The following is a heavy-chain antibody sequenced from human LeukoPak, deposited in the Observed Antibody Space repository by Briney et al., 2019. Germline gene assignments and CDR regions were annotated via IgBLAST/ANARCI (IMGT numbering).Heavy chain of an antibody. CDR3: ARVPFTGVFDY. CDR1: GGSISSGSYY. Sequence: SETLSLTCTVSGGSISSGSYYWSWIRQPAGKGLEWIGRIYASGSTNYNPSLKSRVTISVDTSKNQFSLKLSSVTAADTAVYYCARVPFTGVFDYWGQGTLVTVSS. CDR2: IYASGST. V-gene: IGHV4-61*02. J-gene: IGHJ4*02. D-gene: IGHD7-27*01.